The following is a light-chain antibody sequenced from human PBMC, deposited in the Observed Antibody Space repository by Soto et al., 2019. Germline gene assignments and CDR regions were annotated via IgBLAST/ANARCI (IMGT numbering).Light chain of an antibody. CDR1: QDISSK. CDR2: DAS. Sequence: DIQMTQSPSSVSASVGDRVTITCRASQDISSKLVWYQQKPGKAPHLLAYDASTLQSGVPSRFSGSGSGTDCTLTISSLQPEDFATYYCQQDNSFPITFGQGTRLEIE. V-gene: IGKV1-12*01. CDR3: QQDNSFPIT. J-gene: IGKJ5*01.